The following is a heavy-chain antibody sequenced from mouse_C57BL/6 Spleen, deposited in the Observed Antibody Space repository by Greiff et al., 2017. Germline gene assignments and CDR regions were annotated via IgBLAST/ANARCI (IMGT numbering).Heavy chain of an antibody. Sequence: EVKLEESGGDLVKPGGSLKLSCAASGFTFSSYGMSWVRQTPDKRLEWVATISSGGSYTYYPDSVKGRFTISRDNAKNTLYLQMSSLKSEDTAVYYCERHTDYGGSYRYFDVWGTGTTVTVSS. D-gene: IGHD1-1*01. CDR2: ISSGGSYT. J-gene: IGHJ1*03. V-gene: IGHV5-6*02. CDR1: GFTFSSYG. CDR3: ERHTDYGGSYRYFDV.